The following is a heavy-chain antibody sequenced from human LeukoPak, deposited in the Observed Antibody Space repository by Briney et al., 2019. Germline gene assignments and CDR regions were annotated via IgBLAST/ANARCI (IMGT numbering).Heavy chain of an antibody. Sequence: SVKVSCKASGGNFSSYAISWVRQAPGQGLEWMGGIIPFFGTAHYAQRFQGRVTITADESTSTAYMELSSLRSEDTAVYYCARGGYGSGREFKYYSYYYGMDVWGKGTTVTVSS. V-gene: IGHV1-69*13. CDR2: IIPFFGTA. CDR1: GGNFSSYA. D-gene: IGHD3-10*01. CDR3: ARGGYGSGREFKYYSYYYGMDV. J-gene: IGHJ6*04.